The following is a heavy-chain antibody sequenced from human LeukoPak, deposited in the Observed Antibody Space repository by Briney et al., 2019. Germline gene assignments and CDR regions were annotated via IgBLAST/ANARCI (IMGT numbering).Heavy chain of an antibody. CDR3: ARGSRRLRRSDY. CDR1: GYTFTSYD. CDR2: MNPNSGNT. Sequence: ASVKVSCKASGYTFTSYDINWVRQATGQGLEWMGWMNPNSGNTGYAQKFQGRVTITRNTSISTAYMELSSLRSEDTAVYYCARGSRRLRRSDYWGQGTLVTVSS. D-gene: IGHD4-17*01. J-gene: IGHJ4*02. V-gene: IGHV1-8*03.